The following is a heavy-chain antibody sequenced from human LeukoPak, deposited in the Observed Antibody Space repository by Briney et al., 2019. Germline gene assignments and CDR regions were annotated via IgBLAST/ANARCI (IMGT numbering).Heavy chain of an antibody. CDR2: ISSSGSTI. Sequence: GGSLRLSCAASGFTFSDYYMSWIRQAPGKGLEWVSYISSSGSTIYYADSVKGRFTISRDNAKNSLFLQMNSLGAEDTAVFYCARYQGSVTVVTPSPLDYWGQGTLVTVSS. V-gene: IGHV3-11*01. J-gene: IGHJ4*02. CDR1: GFTFSDYY. CDR3: ARYQGSVTVVTPSPLDY. D-gene: IGHD4-23*01.